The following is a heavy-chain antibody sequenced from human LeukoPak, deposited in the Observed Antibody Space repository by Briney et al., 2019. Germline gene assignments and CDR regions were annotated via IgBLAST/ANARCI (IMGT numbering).Heavy chain of an antibody. CDR3: AREASSSWYVADYYYYMDV. Sequence: ASVKVSCKASGYTFTSYGISWVRQAPGQGLEWMGWISAYNGNTNYAQKLQGRVTMTTDTSTSTAYMELRSLRSDDTAVYYCAREASSSWYVADYYYYMDVWGKGTTVTISS. CDR2: ISAYNGNT. V-gene: IGHV1-18*01. J-gene: IGHJ6*03. CDR1: GYTFTSYG. D-gene: IGHD6-13*01.